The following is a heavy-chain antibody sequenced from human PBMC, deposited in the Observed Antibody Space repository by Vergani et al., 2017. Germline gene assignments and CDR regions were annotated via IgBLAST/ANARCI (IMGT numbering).Heavy chain of an antibody. CDR1: GFSIDNGYY. V-gene: IGHV4-38-2*01. D-gene: IGHD3-9*01. CDR3: ARRSGIVYDIFSGTQYFFNF. CDR2: IYRTGRT. J-gene: IGHJ4*02. Sequence: QVQLQESGPGLVKPSETLSLTCSVSGFSIDNGYYWDWIRQPPGKGLEWIGSIYRTGRTHFNPSLKSRFTISVDTSNNHFSLRLNSLTAADTAVYYCARRSGIVYDIFSGTQYFFNFGGQGTLVTVAS.